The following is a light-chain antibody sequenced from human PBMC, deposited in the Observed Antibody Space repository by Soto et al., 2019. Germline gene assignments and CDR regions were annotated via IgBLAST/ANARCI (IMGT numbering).Light chain of an antibody. CDR2: EVT. CDR1: SSDIGYYNF. Sequence: QSALTQPASVSGSPGQSFTISCTGTSSDIGYYNFVSWYQQHPGTAPKLIIYEVTKRPSGVSNRFSGSKSGNTASLTISGLQAEDEADYYCCSYTGSNTFVVIGGGTKLTVL. V-gene: IGLV2-23*02. J-gene: IGLJ2*01. CDR3: CSYTGSNTFVV.